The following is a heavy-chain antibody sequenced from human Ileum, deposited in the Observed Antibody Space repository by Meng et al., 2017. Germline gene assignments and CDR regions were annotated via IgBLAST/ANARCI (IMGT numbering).Heavy chain of an antibody. CDR1: YGSITSSYY. Sequence: RLHLQESGPGLVTPSETLSLTCSVSYGSITSSYYWGWIRQPPGKGLEWIASIYYSGSTYYNPSLKSRVTISVDTSKNQFSLKVISVTAADTAVYYCARDGTTAVPGVWFDPWGQGTLVTVSS. J-gene: IGHJ5*02. D-gene: IGHD6-19*01. CDR2: IYYSGST. CDR3: ARDGTTAVPGVWFDP. V-gene: IGHV4-39*06.